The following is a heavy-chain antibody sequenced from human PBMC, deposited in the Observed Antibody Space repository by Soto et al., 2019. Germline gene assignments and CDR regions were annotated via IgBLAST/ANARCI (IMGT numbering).Heavy chain of an antibody. CDR3: ASLQGRGSSGWPDNWFDP. V-gene: IGHV1-69*01. D-gene: IGHD6-19*01. CDR1: GGTFSSYA. CDR2: IIPIFGTA. J-gene: IGHJ5*02. Sequence: QVQLVQSGAEVKKPGSSVKVSCKASGGTFSSYAISWVRQAPGQGLEWMGGIIPIFGTANYAQKFQGRVTITPDESTSTAYMELSSLRSEDTAVYYCASLQGRGSSGWPDNWFDPWGQGTLVTVSS.